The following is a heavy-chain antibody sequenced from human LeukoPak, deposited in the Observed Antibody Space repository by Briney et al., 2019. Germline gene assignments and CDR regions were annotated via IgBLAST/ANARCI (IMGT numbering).Heavy chain of an antibody. CDR1: GYTFTGYY. CDR3: ARVGSSGWDTFEQSPT. Sequence: ASVKVSCKASGYTFTGYYIHWVRQAPGQGLEWMGWINPNSGGTNYAQKFQGRVSMTGDTSISTSYMELSRLSSDDTAVYYCARVGSSGWDTFEQSPTWGQGTLVTVSS. V-gene: IGHV1-2*02. D-gene: IGHD6-19*01. CDR2: INPNSGGT. J-gene: IGHJ5*02.